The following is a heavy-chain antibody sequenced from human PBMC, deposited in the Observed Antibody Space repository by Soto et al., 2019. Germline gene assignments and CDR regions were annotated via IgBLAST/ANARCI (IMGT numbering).Heavy chain of an antibody. CDR2: ISAYNRDA. CDR3: ATDPDPTKHGYNTVCCFDY. D-gene: IGHD5-12*01. Sequence: QVQLLQSGAEVKKPGASVTVSCKASGYTSTNYGFSWIRQAPGQGPEWMGWISAYNRDAVYAQKFQGRVTLTADTSTTTAYMELRSLKSDDTAVYYCATDPDPTKHGYNTVCCFDYWGQGTLVTVSS. CDR1: GYTSTNYG. J-gene: IGHJ4*02. V-gene: IGHV1-18*01.